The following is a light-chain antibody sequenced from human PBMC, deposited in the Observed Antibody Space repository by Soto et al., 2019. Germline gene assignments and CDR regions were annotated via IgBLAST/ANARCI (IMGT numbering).Light chain of an antibody. CDR1: PSVSNS. J-gene: IGKJ4*01. Sequence: ESVLTQSPATLSLSPGGRATRSCRASPSVSNSLAWYQHKPGQAPRLLIYDASNSATGVQTRFSGSGYGTDFTLTISTLEPEDFAVYYCQQRNKWPPVTFGGRTRVEIK. CDR2: DAS. CDR3: QQRNKWPPVT. V-gene: IGKV3-11*01.